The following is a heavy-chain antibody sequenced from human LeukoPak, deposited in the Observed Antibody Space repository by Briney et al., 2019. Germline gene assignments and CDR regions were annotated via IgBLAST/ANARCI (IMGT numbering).Heavy chain of an antibody. Sequence: SETLSLTCSVSGASINSYWWSWIRQPAGKGLEWIGRIYSTGSSNYNPSLKSRVTMSVDTSKGQFSLKLTSLTAADTAVYYCARGGSAGGIPFDYWGQGSLVTVSS. CDR3: ARGGSAGGIPFDY. CDR1: GASINSYW. D-gene: IGHD2-15*01. V-gene: IGHV4-4*07. CDR2: IYSTGSS. J-gene: IGHJ4*02.